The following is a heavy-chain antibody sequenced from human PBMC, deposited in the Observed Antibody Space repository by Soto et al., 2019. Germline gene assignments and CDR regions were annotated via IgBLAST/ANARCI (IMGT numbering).Heavy chain of an antibody. Sequence: QVQLVQSGAEVKKPGSSVKVSCKASGGTFSSYAISWVRQAPGQGLEWMGGIIPIFGTANYAQKFQGRVTITADDSTSTAYMELSSLRSEDTAVYYCARTQRATPVVVAATVNYYYGMDVWGQGTTVTVSS. D-gene: IGHD2-15*01. V-gene: IGHV1-69*01. CDR1: GGTFSSYA. CDR3: ARTQRATPVVVAATVNYYYGMDV. CDR2: IIPIFGTA. J-gene: IGHJ6*02.